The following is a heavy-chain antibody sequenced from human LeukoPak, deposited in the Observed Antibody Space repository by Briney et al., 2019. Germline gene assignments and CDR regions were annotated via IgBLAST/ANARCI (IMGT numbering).Heavy chain of an antibody. CDR3: ARARDYYDSSGYYDSFDY. CDR2: IHYSGST. J-gene: IGHJ4*02. V-gene: IGHV4-59*08. D-gene: IGHD3-22*01. Sequence: SETLSLTCTVSGGSISSHYWSWIRQPPGKRLEWIGYIHYSGSTNYNPSLKSRVTISVDTSKNQFSLKLSSVTAADTAVYYCARARDYYDSSGYYDSFDYWGQGTLVTVSS. CDR1: GGSISSHY.